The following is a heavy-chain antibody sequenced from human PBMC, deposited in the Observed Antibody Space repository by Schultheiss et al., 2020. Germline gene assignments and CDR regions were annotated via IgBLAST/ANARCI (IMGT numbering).Heavy chain of an antibody. J-gene: IGHJ4*02. CDR3: ARVISYPDY. V-gene: IGHV4-39*01. Sequence: SATLSLTCTVSGGSISSSSYYWGWIRQPPGKGLEWIGSIYYSGSTYYNPSLKSRVTISVDTSKNQFSLKLSSVTAADTAVYYCARVISYPDYWGQGTLVTVSS. CDR2: IYYSGST. CDR1: GGSISSSSYY. D-gene: IGHD2-2*02.